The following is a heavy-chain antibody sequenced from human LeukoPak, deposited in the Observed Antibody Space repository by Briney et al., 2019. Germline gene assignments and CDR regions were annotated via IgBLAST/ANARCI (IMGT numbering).Heavy chain of an antibody. D-gene: IGHD3-10*01. CDR3: ARGRSGWNYYGSGSYPLVYFDY. CDR1: GFTFSNYA. Sequence: GGSLRLSCVASGFTFSNYAMSWVRQAPGKGLEWVSTISGSGGNTYFADSVKGRFTISRDNSKNTLYLQMNSLRAEDTAVYYCARGRSGWNYYGSGSYPLVYFDYWGQGTLVTVSS. J-gene: IGHJ4*02. CDR2: ISGSGGNT. V-gene: IGHV3-23*01.